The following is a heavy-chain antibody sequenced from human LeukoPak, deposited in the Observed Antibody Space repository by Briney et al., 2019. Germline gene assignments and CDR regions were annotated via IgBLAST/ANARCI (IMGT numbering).Heavy chain of an antibody. CDR2: INPNSGNT. D-gene: IGHD5-18*01. J-gene: IGHJ4*02. Sequence: ASVKVSCKASGYTFTRYYMHWVRQAPGQGLEWMGWINPNSGNTGYAQKFQGRITMTRNTSISTAYMELSSLKSEDTAVYYCARGLGRTAMVTRGGVRFDYWGQGTLVTVSS. V-gene: IGHV1-8*02. CDR1: GYTFTRYY. CDR3: ARGLGRTAMVTRGGVRFDY.